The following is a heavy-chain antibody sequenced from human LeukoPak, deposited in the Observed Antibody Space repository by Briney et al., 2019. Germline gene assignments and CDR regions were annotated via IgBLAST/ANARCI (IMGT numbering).Heavy chain of an antibody. Sequence: GGSLRLSYAVSGITLSNYGMSWVRQAPGKGLEWVAGISDSGGRTNYADSGKGRFTISRDNPKNTLYLQMNSLRAEDTAVYFCAKRGVVIRVILVGFHKEAYYFDSWGQGALVTVSS. CDR3: AKRGVVIRVILVGFHKEAYYFDS. V-gene: IGHV3-23*01. J-gene: IGHJ4*02. CDR2: ISDSGGRT. D-gene: IGHD3-22*01. CDR1: GITLSNYG.